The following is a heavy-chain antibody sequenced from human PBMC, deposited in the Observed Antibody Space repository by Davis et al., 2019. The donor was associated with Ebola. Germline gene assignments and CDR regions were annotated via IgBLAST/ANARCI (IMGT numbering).Heavy chain of an antibody. D-gene: IGHD3-22*01. J-gene: IGHJ4*02. Sequence: GESLKISCKGSGYSFTSYWIGWVRQMPGKGLEWMGIIYPEDSDTRYSPSFQGQVTISVDQSLTTAYLQWSSLKASDTAMYYCARRGYYDSSGYYYAIDYWGQGTLVTVSS. V-gene: IGHV5-51*01. CDR2: IYPEDSDT. CDR1: GYSFTSYW. CDR3: ARRGYYDSSGYYYAIDY.